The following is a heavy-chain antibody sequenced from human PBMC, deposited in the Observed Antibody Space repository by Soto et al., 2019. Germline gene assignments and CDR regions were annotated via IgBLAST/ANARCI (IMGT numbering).Heavy chain of an antibody. Sequence: GGSLRLACIVSGFSYACYALAWVRQAPGKGLEWVAAVGGGGASTYYAYSVKGRFSISRDKSGNMVYLQMNSLTAEDTAVYYCAKTQNFNGYYAGLDSWGQGTRVTVSS. CDR3: AKTQNFNGYYAGLDS. CDR1: GFSYACYA. D-gene: IGHD3-3*01. V-gene: IGHV3-23*01. CDR2: VGGGGAST. J-gene: IGHJ4*02.